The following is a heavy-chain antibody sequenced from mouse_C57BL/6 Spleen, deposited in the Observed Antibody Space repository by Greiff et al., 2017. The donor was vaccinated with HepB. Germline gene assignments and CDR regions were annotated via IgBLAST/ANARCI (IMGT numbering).Heavy chain of an antibody. V-gene: IGHV14-4*01. D-gene: IGHD1-1*01. J-gene: IGHJ2*01. CDR3: TTGYYRDY. CDR1: GFNIKDDY. Sequence: EVQLQQSGAELVRPGASVKLSCTASGFNIKDDYMHWVKQRPEQGLEWIGWIDPENGDTEYASKFQGKATITADTSSNTAYLQLSSLTSEDTAVYYCTTGYYRDYWGQGTTLTVSS. CDR2: IDPENGDT.